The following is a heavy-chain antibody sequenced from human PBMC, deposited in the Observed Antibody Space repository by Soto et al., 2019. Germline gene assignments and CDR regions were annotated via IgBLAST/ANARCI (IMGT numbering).Heavy chain of an antibody. D-gene: IGHD2-15*01. V-gene: IGHV2-5*02. Sequence: SGPPPPNPTQTLTLTCTFSGFSLTTTGVGVDWIRQPPGKALEWLAVVYWDYDQRYNPSLKNRLTITKETSKNQVVLTMANVDPGDTATYYCVRRPLCYGGSCWFDPWGQGTRVTVSS. J-gene: IGHJ5*02. CDR3: VRRPLCYGGSCWFDP. CDR2: VYWDYDQ. CDR1: GFSLTTTGVG.